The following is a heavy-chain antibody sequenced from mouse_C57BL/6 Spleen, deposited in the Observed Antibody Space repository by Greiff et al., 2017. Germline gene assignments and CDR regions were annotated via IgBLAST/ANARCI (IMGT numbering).Heavy chain of an antibody. Sequence: VQLQQSGPGLVKPSQSLSLTCSVTGYSITSGYYWNWIRQFPGNKLEWMGYISYDGSNNYNPSLKNRISITRDTSKNQFFLKLNTVTTEDTATYYCARERNYSNYVGYFDYWGQGTTLTVSS. CDR1: GYSITSGYY. V-gene: IGHV3-6*01. CDR2: ISYDGSN. D-gene: IGHD2-5*01. CDR3: ARERNYSNYVGYFDY. J-gene: IGHJ2*01.